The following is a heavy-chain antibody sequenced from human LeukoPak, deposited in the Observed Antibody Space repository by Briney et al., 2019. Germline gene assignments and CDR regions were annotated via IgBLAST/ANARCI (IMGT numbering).Heavy chain of an antibody. Sequence: GGSLRLSCAASGFTVSSNYMNWVRQAPGKGLEWVSVITSGGNTYYADSVKGRFTTSRDNSKNTLYVQMNSLIAEDTAIYYCARGRGYRDYDRPLDYWGQGTLVTVSS. J-gene: IGHJ4*02. CDR3: ARGRGYRDYDRPLDY. D-gene: IGHD5-12*01. CDR1: GFTVSSNY. CDR2: ITSGGNT. V-gene: IGHV3-53*01.